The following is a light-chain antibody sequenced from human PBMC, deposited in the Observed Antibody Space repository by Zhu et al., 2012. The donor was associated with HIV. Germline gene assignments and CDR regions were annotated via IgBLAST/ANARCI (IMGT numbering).Light chain of an antibody. CDR2: AAS. J-gene: IGKJ1*01. Sequence: AIRMTQSPSSLSASTGDRVTITCRASQGISSYLAWYQEKPGKAPKILIYAASTLQSGVPSRFSGSGSETDFTLTISCLQSEDFATYYCQQYYTYPSFGQGTKVEIK. CDR1: QGISSY. V-gene: IGKV1-8*01. CDR3: QQYYTYPS.